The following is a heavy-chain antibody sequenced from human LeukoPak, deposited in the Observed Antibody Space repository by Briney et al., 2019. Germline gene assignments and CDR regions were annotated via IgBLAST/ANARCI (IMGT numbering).Heavy chain of an antibody. J-gene: IGHJ4*02. CDR1: GDSVIYSY. V-gene: IGHV4-4*07. CDR2: LSVASTP. Sequence: SETLSLTCTVSGDSVIYSYWSWIRQPAGKGLELIGRLSVASTPDYNPSLKSRLTMSVDTSKNQFSLRLSSVTAADTAVYYCVRGYHISINNWFDYWGQGALVTVSS. CDR3: VRGYHISINNWFDY. D-gene: IGHD3-3*01.